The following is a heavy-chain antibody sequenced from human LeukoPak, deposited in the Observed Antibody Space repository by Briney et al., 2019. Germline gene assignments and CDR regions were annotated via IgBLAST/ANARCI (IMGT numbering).Heavy chain of an antibody. D-gene: IGHD3-22*01. CDR2: ISGSGGST. V-gene: IGHV3-23*01. J-gene: IGHJ1*01. CDR1: GFTFSSYA. CDR3: ARPHYYYDSSGYYYGEYFQH. Sequence: GGSLRLSCAASGFTFSSYAMSWVRQAPGKGLEWVSAISGSGGSTYYADSVKGRFTISRDNSKNTLYLQMNSLRAEDTAVYYCARPHYYYDSSGYYYGEYFQHWGQGTLVTVSS.